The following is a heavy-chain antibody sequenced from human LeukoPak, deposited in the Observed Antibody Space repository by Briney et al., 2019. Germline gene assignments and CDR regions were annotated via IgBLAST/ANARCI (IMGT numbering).Heavy chain of an antibody. CDR1: GGSLISTTYY. J-gene: IGHJ3*01. D-gene: IGHD3-16*02. CDR3: ARAPRTGAWDMITFGGVIDHGDAFDF. CDR2: IYYSGST. V-gene: IGHV4-39*07. Sequence: SETLSLTCAVSGGSLISTTYYWGWIRQPPGKGLEWIGSIYYSGSTYYNPSLKSRVTVSVYMSKNQFSLQLSSVTAADTAVYYRARAPRTGAWDMITFGGVIDHGDAFDFWGQGTMVTVSS.